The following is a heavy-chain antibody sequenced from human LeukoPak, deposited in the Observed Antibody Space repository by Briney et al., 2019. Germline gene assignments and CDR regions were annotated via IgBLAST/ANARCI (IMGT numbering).Heavy chain of an antibody. Sequence: ASVKVSCKASGYIFTGYYMHWVRQAPGQGLEWMGWINPNSGDTNYAQKFQGRVTMTRDTSISTAYMELSSLRSEDTAVYYCARDLIRYCSSTSCYPQFGYWGQGTLVTVSS. V-gene: IGHV1-2*02. CDR3: ARDLIRYCSSTSCYPQFGY. D-gene: IGHD2-2*01. J-gene: IGHJ4*02. CDR1: GYIFTGYY. CDR2: INPNSGDT.